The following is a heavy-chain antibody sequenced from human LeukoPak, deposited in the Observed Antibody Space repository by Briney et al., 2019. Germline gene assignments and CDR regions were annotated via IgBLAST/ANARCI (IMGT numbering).Heavy chain of an antibody. CDR3: ARDTMIVTGGWFDP. CDR2: IYTSGST. D-gene: IGHD3-22*01. Sequence: PSETLSLTCTVSGGSISSYYWSWIRQPAGKGLEWIGRIYTSGSTNYNPSLKSRVTMSVDTSKNQFSLKLSSVTAADTAVYYCARDTMIVTGGWFDPWGQGTLVTVSS. CDR1: GGSISSYY. V-gene: IGHV4-4*07. J-gene: IGHJ5*02.